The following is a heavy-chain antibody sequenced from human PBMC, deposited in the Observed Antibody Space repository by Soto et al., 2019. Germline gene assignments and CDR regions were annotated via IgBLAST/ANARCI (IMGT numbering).Heavy chain of an antibody. CDR3: AKARGFDQYYYYYMDV. Sequence: GSLRLSCAASGFTFSSYAMSWVRQAPGKGLEWVSAIGGSTYYADSVKGRFTISRDNSKNTLYLQMNSLRAEDTAVYYCAKARGFDQYYYYYMDVWGKGTTVTVSS. D-gene: IGHD3-10*01. J-gene: IGHJ6*03. CDR1: GFTFSSYA. V-gene: IGHV3-23*01. CDR2: IGGST.